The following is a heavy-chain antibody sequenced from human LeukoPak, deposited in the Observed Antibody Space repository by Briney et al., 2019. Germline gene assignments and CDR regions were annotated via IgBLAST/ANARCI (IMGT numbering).Heavy chain of an antibody. CDR1: GFTVSSNS. V-gene: IGHV3-53*01. J-gene: IGHJ4*02. CDR3: ARRAGAYSHPYDY. CDR2: IYSDNT. D-gene: IGHD4/OR15-4a*01. Sequence: GGSLRLSCTVSGFTVSSNSMSWVRQAPGKGLEWVSFIYSDNTHYSDSAKGRFTISRDNSKNTLHLQMNSLRAEDTAVYYCARRAGAYSHPYDYWGQGTLVTVSS.